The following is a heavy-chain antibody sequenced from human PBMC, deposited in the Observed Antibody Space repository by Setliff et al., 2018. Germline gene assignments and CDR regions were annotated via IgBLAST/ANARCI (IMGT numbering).Heavy chain of an antibody. J-gene: IGHJ4*02. CDR3: ATEGGTGD. V-gene: IGHV3-30*02. Sequence: PGGSLRLSCAASGFTFSNYGMHWVRQAPGKGLEWVAFIRNDGRDKYYADSVKGRFTISRDNSENTLYLQMNSLRGEDTAVYYCATEGGTGDWGQGTVVTVSS. CDR1: GFTFSNYG. CDR2: IRNDGRDK. D-gene: IGHD2-15*01.